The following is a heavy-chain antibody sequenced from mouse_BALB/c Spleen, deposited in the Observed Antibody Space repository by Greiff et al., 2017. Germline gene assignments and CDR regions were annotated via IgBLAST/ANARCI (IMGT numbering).Heavy chain of an antibody. D-gene: IGHD2-3*01. CDR2: IWAGGST. Sequence: VKLVESGPGLVAPSQSLSITCTVSGFSLTSYGVHWVRQPPGKGLEWLGVIWAGGSTNYNSALMSRLSISKDNSKSQVFLKMNSLQTDDTAMYYCASGYDGYGFDVWGAGTTVTVSS. V-gene: IGHV2-9*02. J-gene: IGHJ1*01. CDR1: GFSLTSYG. CDR3: ASGYDGYGFDV.